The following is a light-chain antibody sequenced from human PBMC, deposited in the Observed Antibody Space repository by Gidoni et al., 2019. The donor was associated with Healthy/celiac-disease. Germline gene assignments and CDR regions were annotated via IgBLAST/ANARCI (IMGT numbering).Light chain of an antibody. J-gene: IGKJ1*01. CDR3: QQSYSTLWT. CDR1: QSISSY. V-gene: IGKV1-39*01. Sequence: DIQMTQSPSSLSASVGDRVTITCRASQSISSYLNWYQQKPGKAPKLLIYAASSLQSGVPSRFSGSGSGTDFTLTISSLQPEDFATYYCQQSYSTLWTFXQGTKVEIK. CDR2: AAS.